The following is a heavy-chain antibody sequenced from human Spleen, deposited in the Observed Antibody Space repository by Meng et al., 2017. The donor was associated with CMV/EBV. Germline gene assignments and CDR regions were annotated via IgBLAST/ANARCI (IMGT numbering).Heavy chain of an antibody. J-gene: IGHJ4*02. CDR1: GFPCSDYY. Sequence: ALGFPCSDYYMSWLRQAPGKGLACVSYISGGGSTISYADSVKGRFTISRDNAKNSLYLQMNSLRAEDTAVYYCARKNYGDYGGGFDYWGQGTLVTVSS. V-gene: IGHV3-11*01. CDR2: ISGGGSTI. CDR3: ARKNYGDYGGGFDY. D-gene: IGHD4-17*01.